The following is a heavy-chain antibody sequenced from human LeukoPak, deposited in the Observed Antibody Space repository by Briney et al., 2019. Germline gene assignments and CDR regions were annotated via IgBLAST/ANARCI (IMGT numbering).Heavy chain of an antibody. CDR1: NFSFGYYG. Sequence: PGGSLRLSCTGSNFSFGYYGMNWVRQAPGKGLEWLSYITTSSSAIYYADSVKGRFTISRDNAKNSLYLQMNSLTAEDTALYYCARVRGNYQSDYWGQGTLDTVSS. D-gene: IGHD1-7*01. CDR2: ITTSSSAI. CDR3: ARVRGNYQSDY. V-gene: IGHV3-48*01. J-gene: IGHJ4*02.